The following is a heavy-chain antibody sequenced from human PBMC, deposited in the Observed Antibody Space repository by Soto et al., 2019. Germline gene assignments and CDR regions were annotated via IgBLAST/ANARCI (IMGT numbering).Heavy chain of an antibody. CDR3: ARAIVRCSGGSRNVFDF. CDR2: VHYSGST. V-gene: IGHV4-31*03. CDR1: GGSISSGASY. J-gene: IGHJ3*01. Sequence: PSETLSLTCTVSGGSISSGASYWSWIRQHPGKGLEWIGYVHYSGSTYYNPSLKSRVTISVDTSKNQFSLKLSSVTAADTAVYYCARAIVRCSGGSRNVFDFWGQGTMVTGS. D-gene: IGHD2-15*01.